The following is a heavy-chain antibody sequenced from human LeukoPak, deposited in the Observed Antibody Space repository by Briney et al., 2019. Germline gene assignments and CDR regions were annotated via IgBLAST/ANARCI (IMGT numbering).Heavy chain of an antibody. D-gene: IGHD6-19*01. CDR1: GGSISSGGYY. CDR2: IYYSGST. CDR3: ARHRDEPIAVAGKGHFDY. J-gene: IGHJ4*02. Sequence: PSQTRSLTCTVSGGSISSGGYYWSWIRQPPGKGLEWIGYIYYSGSTNYNPSLKSRVTISVDTSKNQFSLKLSSVTAADTAVYYCARHRDEPIAVAGKGHFDYWGQGTLVTVSS. V-gene: IGHV4-61*08.